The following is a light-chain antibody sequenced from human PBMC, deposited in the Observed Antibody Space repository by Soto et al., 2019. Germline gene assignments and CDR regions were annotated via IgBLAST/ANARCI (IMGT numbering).Light chain of an antibody. Sequence: IQMTQSPSSLSASVAARFPMSCRASQSISNHLNWYQQKPGKAPKLLIFAASSLQSGVPSRFSGSRSGPDFTLTISSPQPEDFATYYCQQSYSSPPTFGQGTKVDI. CDR1: QSISNH. CDR3: QQSYSSPPT. J-gene: IGKJ1*01. V-gene: IGKV1-39*01. CDR2: AAS.